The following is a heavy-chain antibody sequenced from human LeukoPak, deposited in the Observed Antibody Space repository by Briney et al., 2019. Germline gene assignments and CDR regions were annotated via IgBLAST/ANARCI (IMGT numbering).Heavy chain of an antibody. J-gene: IGHJ6*03. CDR1: GGSISSNKYY. V-gene: IGHV4-39*01. Sequence: TTSETLFLTCTVSGGSISSNKYYWGWIRQPPGKGLEWIGSIYYSGSTYYNPTLKSRVTIFVDTSKNQFSLKLSSVTAADTAVYYCARVCPLSSSWYWDYYYYYMDVWGKGTTVTVSS. D-gene: IGHD6-13*01. CDR3: ARVCPLSSSWYWDYYYYYMDV. CDR2: IYYSGST.